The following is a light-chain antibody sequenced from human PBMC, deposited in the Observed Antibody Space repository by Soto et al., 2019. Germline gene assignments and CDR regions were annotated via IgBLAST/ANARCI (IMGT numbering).Light chain of an antibody. CDR3: QQYYSSSLT. CDR2: WAS. CDR1: QSVLYSSNNKNH. Sequence: DIVMTQSPDSLAVSLGERATINCKSSQSVLYSSNNKNHLAWYQQKPGQAPKLLIYWASTRESGVPDRFSGGGSGTDFTLTISSLQAEDLAVYYCQQYYSSSLTFGGGTKGDIK. V-gene: IGKV4-1*01. J-gene: IGKJ4*01.